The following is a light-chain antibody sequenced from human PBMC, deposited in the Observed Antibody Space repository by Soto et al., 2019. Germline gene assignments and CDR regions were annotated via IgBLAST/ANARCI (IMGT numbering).Light chain of an antibody. V-gene: IGKV3-15*01. CDR1: QSVSST. CDR2: GAF. Sequence: EIVMTQSPATLSVSPGERATLSCRASQSVSSTLAWYQQKPGQAPRLLIYGAFIRATGIPARFSGSGSGTEFTLTISSLQSEDFAVYYCQQYSYWPLTFGGGTKVDI. CDR3: QQYSYWPLT. J-gene: IGKJ4*01.